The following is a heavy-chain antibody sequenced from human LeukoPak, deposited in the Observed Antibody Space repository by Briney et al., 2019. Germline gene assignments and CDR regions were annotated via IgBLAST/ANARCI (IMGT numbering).Heavy chain of an antibody. CDR1: GFTFSSYT. D-gene: IGHD3-22*01. V-gene: IGHV3-21*01. CDR2: ISYSSSYI. J-gene: IGHJ4*02. Sequence: GGSLRLSCEAYGFTFSSYTMNWVRQAPGKGLEWVSSISYSSSYIYYADSVKGRFTISRDNAKNSLYLQMNSLRAEDTAVYYCARDLHYYDSSAYHPVSYWGQGTLVTVSS. CDR3: ARDLHYYDSSAYHPVSY.